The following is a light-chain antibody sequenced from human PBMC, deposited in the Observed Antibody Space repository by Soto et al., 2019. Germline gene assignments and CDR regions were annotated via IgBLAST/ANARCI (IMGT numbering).Light chain of an antibody. Sequence: DIQMTQSPSSVSASVGDRVTITCRASQGISSWLAWYQQKPGKAPKLLIYAASILQSGVPSRFSGSGSGTYSPPPTSSLQPEVCATYYCQQAISFPYTFGQGTQLEIK. J-gene: IGKJ2*01. CDR1: QGISSW. V-gene: IGKV1D-12*01. CDR2: AAS. CDR3: QQAISFPYT.